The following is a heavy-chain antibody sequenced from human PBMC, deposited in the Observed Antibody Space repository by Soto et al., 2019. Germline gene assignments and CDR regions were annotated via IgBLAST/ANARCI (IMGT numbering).Heavy chain of an antibody. V-gene: IGHV4-30-2*01. J-gene: IGHJ5*02. CDR2: IYHSGST. Sequence: PSETLSLTCAVSGGSISSGGYSWSWIRQPPGKGLEWIGYIYHSGSTYYNPSLKSRVTISVDRSKNQFSLKLSSVTAADTAVYYCARGAAGNRRSWFDPWGQVTRATVSS. CDR1: GGSISSGGYS. D-gene: IGHD1-1*01. CDR3: ARGAAGNRRSWFDP.